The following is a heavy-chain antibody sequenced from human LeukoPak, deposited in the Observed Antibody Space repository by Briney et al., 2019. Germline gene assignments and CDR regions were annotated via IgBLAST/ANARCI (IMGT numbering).Heavy chain of an antibody. V-gene: IGHV3-11*04. CDR1: GFSVSSNY. J-gene: IGHJ6*03. Sequence: GGSLRLSRAASGFSVSSNYMSWVRQAPGKGLEWVSYISSSGSTIYYADSVKGRFTISRDNAKNSLYLQMNSLRAEDTAVYYCARRVVAATPGYYYYYMDVWGKGTTVTVSS. CDR2: ISSSGSTI. D-gene: IGHD2-15*01. CDR3: ARRVVAATPGYYYYYMDV.